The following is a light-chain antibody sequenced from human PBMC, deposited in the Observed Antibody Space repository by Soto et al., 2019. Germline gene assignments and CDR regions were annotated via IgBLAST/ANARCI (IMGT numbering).Light chain of an antibody. CDR2: DAS. CDR3: QQRSNWPPWT. CDR1: QSVSSY. Sequence: EIVLTQSPATLSLSPGERATPCRASQSVSSYLAWYQQKPGQAPRLLIYDASNRATGIPARFSGSGSGTDFTLTISSLEPEDFAVYYCQQRSNWPPWTFGQGTKVEIK. J-gene: IGKJ1*01. V-gene: IGKV3-11*01.